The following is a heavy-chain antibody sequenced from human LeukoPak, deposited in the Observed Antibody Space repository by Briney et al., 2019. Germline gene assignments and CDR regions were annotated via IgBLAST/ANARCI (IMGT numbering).Heavy chain of an antibody. D-gene: IGHD1-26*01. V-gene: IGHV1-2*02. CDR1: AYSFTGYY. J-gene: IGHJ6*02. CDR2: INPNTGVT. Sequence: GASVKVSCKTSAYSFTGYYMHWVRQAPGQGLEWMGWINPNTGVTNYAQKFQGRVTMTRDTSITTAYMDLSSLRSDDTAVYYCARDGIRGLHSGMDVWGQGTTVTVSS. CDR3: ARDGIRGLHSGMDV.